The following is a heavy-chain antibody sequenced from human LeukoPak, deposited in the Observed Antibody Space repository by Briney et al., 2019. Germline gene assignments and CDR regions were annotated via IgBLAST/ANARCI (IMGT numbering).Heavy chain of an antibody. J-gene: IGHJ6*02. D-gene: IGHD2-2*02. V-gene: IGHV3-23*01. Sequence: GGSLRLSCAASGFTFSTYSMNWVRQAPGKGLEWVSAISGSGGSTYYADSVKGRFTISRDNSKNTLYLQMNSLRAEDTAVYYCAKESYQLLYFYYYGMDVWGQGTTVTVSS. CDR3: AKESYQLLYFYYYGMDV. CDR1: GFTFSTYS. CDR2: ISGSGGST.